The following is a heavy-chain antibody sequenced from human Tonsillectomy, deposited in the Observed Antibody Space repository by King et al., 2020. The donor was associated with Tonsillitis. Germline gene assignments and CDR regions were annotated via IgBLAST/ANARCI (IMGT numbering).Heavy chain of an antibody. J-gene: IGHJ4*02. Sequence: VQLVESGGGLVQPGRSLRLSCTPSGFTFGNYAMSWFRQAPGKGLEWVGFIRSKGYGGTTEYAASVKGRFTISRDDSKSIAYLQMNSLKTEDTAVYYCTGHPDGSGSYSRDYWGQGTLVTVSS. CDR1: GFTFGNYA. D-gene: IGHD3-10*01. CDR3: TGHPDGSGSYSRDY. V-gene: IGHV3-49*03. CDR2: IRSKGYGGTT.